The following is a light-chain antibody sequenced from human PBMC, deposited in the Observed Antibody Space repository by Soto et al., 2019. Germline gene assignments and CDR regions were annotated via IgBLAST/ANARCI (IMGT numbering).Light chain of an antibody. CDR3: QQYGSSVYT. CDR2: GAS. Sequence: EIVLTQSPGTLSLSPGERATLSCRASQSVSSNYLAWYQQKPGQAPRLLIYGASNRATGIPDRFSGSGSGTDFTLTISRLEPEDFAVYYCQQYGSSVYTFGQGTKLEIK. CDR1: QSVSSNY. J-gene: IGKJ2*01. V-gene: IGKV3-20*01.